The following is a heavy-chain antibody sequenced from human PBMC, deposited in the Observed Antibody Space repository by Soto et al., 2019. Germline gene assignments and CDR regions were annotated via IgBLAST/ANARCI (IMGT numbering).Heavy chain of an antibody. CDR1: GESFNGYY. V-gene: IGHV4-34*01. D-gene: IGHD2-15*01. J-gene: IGHJ6*03. CDR2: INHSGST. Sequence: NPSETLSLTCSVCGESFNGYYWSWIRQPPGKGLEWIGEINHSGSTNYNPSLKSRVTISVDTSKNQFSLKLSSVTAADTAVYYCARGIVVVVAATDYYYYMDVWGKGTTVTVSS. CDR3: ARGIVVVVAATDYYYYMDV.